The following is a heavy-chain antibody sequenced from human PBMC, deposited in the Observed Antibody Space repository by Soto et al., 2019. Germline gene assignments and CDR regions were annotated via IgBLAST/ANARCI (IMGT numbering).Heavy chain of an antibody. CDR1: GFAFSSYA. D-gene: IGHD6-19*01. CDR3: AKLTSGWSGY. V-gene: IGHV3-23*01. Sequence: PGVSLGLSCAASGFAFSSYAMSWVRQAPGKGLEWVSAISGSGGSTYYADSVKGRFTISRDNSKNTLYLQMNSLRAEDTAVYYCAKLTSGWSGYWGQGTLVTVSS. CDR2: ISGSGGST. J-gene: IGHJ4*02.